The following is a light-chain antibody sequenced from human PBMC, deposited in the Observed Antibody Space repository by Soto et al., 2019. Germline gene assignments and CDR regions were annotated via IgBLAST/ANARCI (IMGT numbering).Light chain of an antibody. CDR1: SSDVGAYNY. Sequence: QSALTQPPSASGSPGQSVTISCTGTSSDVGAYNYVSWYQQHPGKAPKLMIYEVTKRPSGVPDRFSGSKSGNTASLTVSGLQAEDDADYYCSSSGGNNIHYVFGTGTKVTVL. V-gene: IGLV2-8*01. CDR3: SSSGGNNIHYV. CDR2: EVT. J-gene: IGLJ1*01.